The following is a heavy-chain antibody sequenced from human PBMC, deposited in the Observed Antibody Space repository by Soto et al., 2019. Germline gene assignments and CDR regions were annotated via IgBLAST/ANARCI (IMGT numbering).Heavy chain of an antibody. Sequence: QVQLVQSGAEVKKPGASVKVSCKASGYTFTSYGISWVRQAPGQGLEWMGWISAYNGNTNYAQKLQGRVTMTTDTSTSTAYMELRSLRSDDTAVYYCARDRAYTISLPRCVSGGWFDPWGQGTLVTVSS. J-gene: IGHJ5*02. D-gene: IGHD3-16*01. CDR2: ISAYNGNT. CDR3: ARDRAYTISLPRCVSGGWFDP. CDR1: GYTFTSYG. V-gene: IGHV1-18*01.